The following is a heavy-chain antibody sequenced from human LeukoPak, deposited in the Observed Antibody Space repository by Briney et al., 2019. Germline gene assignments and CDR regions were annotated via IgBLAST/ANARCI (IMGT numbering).Heavy chain of an antibody. J-gene: IGHJ4*02. CDR1: GFTFSTYW. V-gene: IGHV3-7*01. CDR3: ARGVPTGIDYFDY. Sequence: GGSLRLSCAASGFTFSTYWMTWVRQAPGKGLEWVANIKQDGSETYYVDSVKGRFTISRDNARNSLYLQMSSLRAEDTAIYYCARGVPTGIDYFDYWGQGTLATVSS. CDR2: IKQDGSET. D-gene: IGHD1-1*01.